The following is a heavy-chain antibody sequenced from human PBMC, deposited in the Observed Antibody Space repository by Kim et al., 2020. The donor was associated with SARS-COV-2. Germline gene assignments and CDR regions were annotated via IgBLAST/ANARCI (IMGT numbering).Heavy chain of an antibody. CDR3: ARDGTSIAAAGSTDY. CDR2: ISYDGSNK. Sequence: GGSLRLSCAASGFTFSSYAMNWVRQAPGKGLEWVAVISYDGSNKYYADSVKGRFTISRDNSKNTLYLQMNSLRAEDTAVYYCARDGTSIAAAGSTDYWGQGNLVTVSS. J-gene: IGHJ4*02. V-gene: IGHV3-30*04. CDR1: GFTFSSYA. D-gene: IGHD6-13*01.